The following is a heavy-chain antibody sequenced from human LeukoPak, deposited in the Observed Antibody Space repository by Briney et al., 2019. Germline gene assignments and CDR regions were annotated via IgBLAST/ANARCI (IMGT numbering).Heavy chain of an antibody. V-gene: IGHV3-53*01. CDR2: IYSGGST. CDR1: GFTVSSNY. J-gene: IGHJ4*02. Sequence: GGSLRLSCAASGFTVSSNYMSWVRQVPGKGLEWVSIIYSGGSTYYADSVKGRFTISRDDSRNTLYLQMNSLRAEDTAVYFCARANNWNSLDYWGQGTLVTVSS. D-gene: IGHD1-7*01. CDR3: ARANNWNSLDY.